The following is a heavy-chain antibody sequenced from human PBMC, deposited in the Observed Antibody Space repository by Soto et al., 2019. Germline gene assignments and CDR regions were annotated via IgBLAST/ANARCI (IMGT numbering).Heavy chain of an antibody. CDR2: ISAYNGNT. CDR1: GYTFTSYG. J-gene: IGHJ6*02. V-gene: IGHV1-18*01. D-gene: IGHD3-3*01. Sequence: ASVKVSCKASGYTFTSYGISWVRQAPGQGLEWMGWISAYNGNTNYAQKLQGRVTMTTDTSTSTAYMELRSLRSDDTAVYYCAATPYSTYYDFWSGSPDVWGQGTTVTVS. CDR3: AATPYSTYYDFWSGSPDV.